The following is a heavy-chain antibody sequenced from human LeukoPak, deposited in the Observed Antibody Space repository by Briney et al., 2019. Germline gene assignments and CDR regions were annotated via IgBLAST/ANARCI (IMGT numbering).Heavy chain of an antibody. CDR2: IAPGDPAT. J-gene: IGHJ5*02. D-gene: IGHD3-10*01. Sequence: GESPKISCKTSGFTFTAYWIVWVAQVPGKGLECVGMIAPGDPATRYSPSFQGQVTMSADKSLTTAYLQWDSLKASDTAIYYCVRRADYGSARAYADWLDPWGQGTLVTVSS. CDR1: GFTFTAYW. V-gene: IGHV5-51*01. CDR3: VRRADYGSARAYADWLDP.